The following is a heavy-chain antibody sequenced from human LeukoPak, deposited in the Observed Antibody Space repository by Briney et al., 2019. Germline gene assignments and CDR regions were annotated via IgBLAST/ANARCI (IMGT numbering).Heavy chain of an antibody. CDR2: IPYDGNNK. V-gene: IGHV3-30*03. D-gene: IGHD1-1*01. Sequence: GGSLRLSCAASGFTFSRFGMHWVRQAPGKGLEWVAVIPYDGNNKYYADSVKGRFTISRDNAKNTLYLQVNSLGVEDTAVYYCVRGTRAWNGVDYWGQGTLVTVSS. CDR3: VRGTRAWNGVDY. CDR1: GFTFSRFG. J-gene: IGHJ4*02.